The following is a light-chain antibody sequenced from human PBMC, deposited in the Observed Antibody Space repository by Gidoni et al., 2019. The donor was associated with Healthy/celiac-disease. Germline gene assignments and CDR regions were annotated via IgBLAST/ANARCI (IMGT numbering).Light chain of an antibody. V-gene: IGKV3-11*01. J-gene: IGKJ5*01. CDR1: QSVSSY. Sequence: EIVLTQSPATLSLSPGARATLPCRASQSVSSYLAWYKQKPGQAPRLLIYDASNRATGIPARFSGSGSGTDFTLTISSLEHEDFAVYYCQQRSNWPITFGQGTRLEIK. CDR3: QQRSNWPIT. CDR2: DAS.